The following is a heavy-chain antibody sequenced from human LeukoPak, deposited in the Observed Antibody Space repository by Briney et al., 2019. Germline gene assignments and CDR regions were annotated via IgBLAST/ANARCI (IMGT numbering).Heavy chain of an antibody. CDR2: INPNSGGT. V-gene: IGHV1-2*02. CDR1: GYTFTGYY. D-gene: IGHD2-15*01. J-gene: IGHJ4*02. CDR3: ASDRGRIVVVVAATRGYFDY. Sequence: ASVKVSCKASGYTFTGYYMHWVRQAPGQGLEWMGWINPNSGGTNYAQKFQGRVTMTRDTSISTAYMELSRLRSDDTAVYYCASDRGRIVVVVAATRGYFDYWGQGTLVTVSS.